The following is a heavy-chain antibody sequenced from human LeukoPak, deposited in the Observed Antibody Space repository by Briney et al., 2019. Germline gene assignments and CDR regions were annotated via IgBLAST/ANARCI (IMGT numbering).Heavy chain of an antibody. Sequence: PGGSLRLSCTASGFTFGDYAMSWVRQAPGKGLEWVGFIRSNNYGATTEYAASVKGRFTISRDDSDSIAYLQMNSLKTEDTAVYYCTRGAKAAAGLCDYWGQGTLVTVSS. CDR2: IRSNNYGATT. CDR3: TRGAKAAAGLCDY. D-gene: IGHD6-13*01. V-gene: IGHV3-49*04. CDR1: GFTFGDYA. J-gene: IGHJ4*02.